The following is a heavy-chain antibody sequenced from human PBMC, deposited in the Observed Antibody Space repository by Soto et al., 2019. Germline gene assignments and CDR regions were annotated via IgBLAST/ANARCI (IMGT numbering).Heavy chain of an antibody. CDR3: AKDLTRQLAYWLDP. V-gene: IGHV1-3*01. Sequence: ASVKVSCKASGYTFTSYGINWVRQAPGRGLEWMGWINPGNGNTKYSQQFQGRVTLTRDTSIATAYLTLTSLTSDDTALYYCAKDLTRQLAYWLDPWGQGTQVTVSS. CDR1: GYTFTSYG. CDR2: INPGNGNT. J-gene: IGHJ5*02. D-gene: IGHD6-6*01.